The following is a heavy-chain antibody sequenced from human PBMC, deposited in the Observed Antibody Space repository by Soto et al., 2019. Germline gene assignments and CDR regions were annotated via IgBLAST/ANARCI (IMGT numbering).Heavy chain of an antibody. J-gene: IGHJ4*02. CDR3: ARGWGYSSSWFFDY. V-gene: IGHV3-33*01. D-gene: IGHD6-13*01. Sequence: QVQLVESGGGVVQPGRSLRLSCAASGFTFSSYGMHWVRQAPGKGLAWVAVIWHDGSNKYYADSVKGRFTISRDNSKNTLYLQMNSLRAEDTAVYYCARGWGYSSSWFFDYWGQGTLVTVSS. CDR2: IWHDGSNK. CDR1: GFTFSSYG.